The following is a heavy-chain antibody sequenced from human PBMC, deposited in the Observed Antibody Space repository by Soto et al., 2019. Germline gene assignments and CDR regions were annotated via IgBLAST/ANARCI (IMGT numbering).Heavy chain of an antibody. CDR1: GFTFSPFP. Sequence: GGSLRLSCAACGFTFSPFPMTWVRRIPGKGLEWVSGITVNGDTTYYADSVKGRFTISRDNSKNTLYLQMNSLRAEDTAIYYCAKDAMVRGVYSFDYWGQGILVTVSS. CDR3: AKDAMVRGVYSFDY. V-gene: IGHV3-23*01. CDR2: ITVNGDTT. J-gene: IGHJ4*02. D-gene: IGHD3-10*01.